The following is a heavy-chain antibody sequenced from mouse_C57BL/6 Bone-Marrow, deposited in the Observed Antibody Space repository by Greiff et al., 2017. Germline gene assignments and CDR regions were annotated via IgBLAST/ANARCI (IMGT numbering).Heavy chain of an antibody. CDR3: ARRGITKAWFAY. CDR1: GFTFSDYY. J-gene: IGHJ3*01. V-gene: IGHV5-12*01. CDR2: ISNGGGST. D-gene: IGHD1-1*01. Sequence: EVMLVESGGGLVQPGGSLKLSCAASGFTFSDYYMYWVRQTPEKRLEWVACISNGGGSTYYPDTVKGRFTISRDNAKNTLYLQMSRLKSEDTAMYYCARRGITKAWFAYWGQGTLVTVSA.